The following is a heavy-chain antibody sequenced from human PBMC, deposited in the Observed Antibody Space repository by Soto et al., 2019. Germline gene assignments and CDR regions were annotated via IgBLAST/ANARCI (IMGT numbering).Heavy chain of an antibody. Sequence: SETLSLTCTVSGGSISSYYWSWIRQPPGKGLEWIGYIYYSGSTNYNPSPKSRVTISVDTSKNKFSLKLSSVTAADTAVYYCARGNSGSYYPFGYYFDYWGKGNLVNVS. CDR1: GGSISSYY. J-gene: IGHJ4*02. CDR2: IYYSGST. V-gene: IGHV4-59*01. CDR3: ARGNSGSYYPFGYYFDY. D-gene: IGHD1-26*01.